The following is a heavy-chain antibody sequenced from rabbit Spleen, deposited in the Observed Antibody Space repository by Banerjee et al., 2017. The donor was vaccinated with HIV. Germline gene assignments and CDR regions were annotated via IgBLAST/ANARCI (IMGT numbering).Heavy chain of an antibody. CDR1: GLDFSRSYW. Sequence: QQQLEESGGGLVKPEGSLTLTCKTSGLDFSRSYWICWVRQAPGKGLEWIACIYIGSSSGTYYASWAKGRFTISKTSSTTVTLQLNSLTAADTATYFCARCNTGTGDYGLFNLWGPGTLVTVS. D-gene: IGHD2-1*01. CDR2: IYIGSSSGT. V-gene: IGHV1S45*01. J-gene: IGHJ4*01. CDR3: ARCNTGTGDYGLFNL.